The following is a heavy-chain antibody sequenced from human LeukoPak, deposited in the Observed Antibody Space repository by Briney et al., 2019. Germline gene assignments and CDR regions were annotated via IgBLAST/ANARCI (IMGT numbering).Heavy chain of an antibody. J-gene: IGHJ2*01. CDR1: GYTFTSYD. Sequence: ASVKVSCKASGYTFTSYDINWVRQATGQGLEWMGWMNPNSGNTGYAQKFQGRVTMTRNTSISTAYMELSSLRSEDTAVYYCARYYDILTGENWYFDLWGRGTLVTVSS. CDR2: MNPNSGNT. D-gene: IGHD3-9*01. CDR3: ARYYDILTGENWYFDL. V-gene: IGHV1-8*01.